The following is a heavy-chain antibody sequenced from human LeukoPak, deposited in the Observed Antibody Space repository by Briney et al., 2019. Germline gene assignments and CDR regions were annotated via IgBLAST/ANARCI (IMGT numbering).Heavy chain of an antibody. Sequence: SETLSLTCTVSGGSVSSGSFYWTWIRQPPGKGLEWIGYIYYSGSTNYNPSLKSRVTVSIDTSKNQFSLNLSSVTAADTAVYYCARGLRWYYFDYWGQGTLVTVSS. CDR2: IYYSGST. J-gene: IGHJ4*02. V-gene: IGHV4-61*01. D-gene: IGHD4-23*01. CDR3: ARGLRWYYFDY. CDR1: GGSVSSGSFY.